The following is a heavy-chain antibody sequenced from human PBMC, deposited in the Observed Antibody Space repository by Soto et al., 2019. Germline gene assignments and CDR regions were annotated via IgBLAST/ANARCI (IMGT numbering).Heavy chain of an antibody. V-gene: IGHV4-4*02. CDR1: GVSISSGNW. D-gene: IGHD3-22*01. J-gene: IGHJ4*02. Sequence: SETLSLTCDVSGVSISSGNWWSWVRQPPGKGLEWIAEVYNDGSANYHPSLESRAAISVDRSKNQFSLRLSSVTAADTGKYYCARLVYDSRLNYLYFDHWGQGTLVTVSS. CDR3: ARLVYDSRLNYLYFDH. CDR2: VYNDGSA.